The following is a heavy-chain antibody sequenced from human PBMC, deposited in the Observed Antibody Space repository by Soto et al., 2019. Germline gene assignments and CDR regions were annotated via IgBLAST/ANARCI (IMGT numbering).Heavy chain of an antibody. CDR3: ARVQLSGSYYYYGMDV. Sequence: QLQLQESGPGLVKPSETLSLTCTVSGGSISSTSYYWGWVRQPPGKGLEWIGSIYYSGSTYHNPSLKRRVTISVDTSKDQFSLRLSSVTAADTAVYYCARVQLSGSYYYYGMDVWGQGTTVTVSS. CDR1: GGSISSTSYY. CDR2: IYYSGST. J-gene: IGHJ6*02. D-gene: IGHD1-26*01. V-gene: IGHV4-39*01.